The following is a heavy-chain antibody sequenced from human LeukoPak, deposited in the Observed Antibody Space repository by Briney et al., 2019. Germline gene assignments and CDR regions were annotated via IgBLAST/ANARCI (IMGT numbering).Heavy chain of an antibody. D-gene: IGHD2-2*01. CDR2: ISSSGSTI. Sequence: GGSLRLSCAASGFTFSDYYMSWIRQAAGKGLEWVSYISSSGSTIYYADSVKGRFTISRDNAKNSLYLQMNSLRAEDTAVYYCAREAGYCSSTSCYRYYYYGMDVWGQGTTVTVSS. V-gene: IGHV3-11*01. J-gene: IGHJ6*02. CDR3: AREAGYCSSTSCYRYYYYGMDV. CDR1: GFTFSDYY.